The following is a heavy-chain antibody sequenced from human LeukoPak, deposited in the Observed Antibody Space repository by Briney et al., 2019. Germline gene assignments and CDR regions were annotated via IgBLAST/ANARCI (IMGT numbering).Heavy chain of an antibody. CDR2: ISSSGSTI. D-gene: IGHD6-13*01. CDR1: GFTFSDYY. Sequence: GGSLRLSCAASGFTFSDYYMSWIRQAPGKGLEWVSYISSSGSTIYYADSVKGRFTISRDNSKNTPYLQMNSLRAEDTAVYYCAKHRSWYTSRSELDPWGQGTLVTVSS. V-gene: IGHV3-11*01. CDR3: AKHRSWYTSRSELDP. J-gene: IGHJ5*02.